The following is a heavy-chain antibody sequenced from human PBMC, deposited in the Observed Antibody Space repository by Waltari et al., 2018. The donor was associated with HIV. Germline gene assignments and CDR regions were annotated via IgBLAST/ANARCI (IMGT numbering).Heavy chain of an antibody. CDR1: DRSFDEHY. CDR3: ARTYKRITLFEIIRELSWFDP. Sequence: QMQLQQWGPGLFKPPETLSLTCAIYDRSFDEHYWAWIRQPPEKGLGGLGDINNIGTTTNNPSLKSRVTVSIDTSKNQFSLNLRSVTAADTAVYYCARTYKRITLFEIIRELSWFDPWGQGTLVTVSS. J-gene: IGHJ5*02. V-gene: IGHV4-34*01. D-gene: IGHD1-7*01. CDR2: INNIGTT.